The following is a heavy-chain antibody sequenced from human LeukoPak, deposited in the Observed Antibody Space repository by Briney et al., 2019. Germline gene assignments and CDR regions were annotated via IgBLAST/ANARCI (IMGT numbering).Heavy chain of an antibody. CDR3: ARDMGNYYGSGSYSDY. D-gene: IGHD3-10*01. Sequence: GGSLRLSCAASGFTFSTYWMSWVRQAPGKGLEWVANIKQDGSEQYYVDSVKGRFTISRDNAKNSLYLQMNTLRPEDTAVYYCARDMGNYYGSGSYSDYWGQGTLVTVSS. V-gene: IGHV3-7*01. J-gene: IGHJ4*02. CDR2: IKQDGSEQ. CDR1: GFTFSTYW.